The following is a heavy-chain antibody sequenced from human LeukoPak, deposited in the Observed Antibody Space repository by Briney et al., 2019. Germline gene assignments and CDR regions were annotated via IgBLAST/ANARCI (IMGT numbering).Heavy chain of an antibody. D-gene: IGHD6-19*01. CDR1: GFTFSSYA. J-gene: IGHJ4*02. CDR3: AKGDSSGWFPPLGY. V-gene: IGHV3-23*01. CDR2: ISGSGGST. Sequence: GGSLRLSCAASGFTFSSYAMSWVRQAPGKGLEWVSAISGSGGSTYYADSVKGRFTISRDNSKNTLYLQMNSLRAEDTAVYYCAKGDSSGWFPPLGYWGQGTLVTVSS.